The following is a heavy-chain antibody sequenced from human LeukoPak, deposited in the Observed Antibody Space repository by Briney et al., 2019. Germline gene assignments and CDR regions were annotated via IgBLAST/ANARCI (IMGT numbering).Heavy chain of an antibody. V-gene: IGHV3-21*01. Sequence: GGSLRLSCAASGFTFSSYSMNWVRQAPGKGLEWVSSISSSSSYIYYADSVKGRFTISRDNAKNSLYLQMNSLRAEDTAVYYCARPLTTNWYPGFDYWGQGTLVTVSS. CDR2: ISSSSSYI. D-gene: IGHD1-1*01. CDR3: ARPLTTNWYPGFDY. J-gene: IGHJ4*02. CDR1: GFTFSSYS.